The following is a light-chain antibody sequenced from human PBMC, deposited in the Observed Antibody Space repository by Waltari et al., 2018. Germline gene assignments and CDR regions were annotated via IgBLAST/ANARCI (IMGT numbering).Light chain of an antibody. Sequence: QSALTQPASVSGSPGQSITISCSGTSSDVGGYNYVSWYQQHPGKAPKLMIYDVSSRPSGVSNRFSGSKSGNTASLTIFGLQAENEADYYCSSYTSNNTLVFATGTKVTVL. J-gene: IGLJ1*01. V-gene: IGLV2-14*03. CDR2: DVS. CDR1: SSDVGGYNY. CDR3: SSYTSNNTLV.